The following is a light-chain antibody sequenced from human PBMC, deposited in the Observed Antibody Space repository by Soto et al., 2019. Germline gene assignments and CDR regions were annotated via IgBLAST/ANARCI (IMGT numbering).Light chain of an antibody. V-gene: IGLV2-14*01. Sequence: QPVLTQPASVSGSPGQSITISCTGTSSDVGGYNYVSWYQQHPGKAPKLMIYEVSNRPSGVSNRFSGSKSGNTASLTISGLQAEDEADYYCCSYAGSYTWVFGGGTKLTVL. J-gene: IGLJ3*02. CDR1: SSDVGGYNY. CDR2: EVS. CDR3: CSYAGSYTWV.